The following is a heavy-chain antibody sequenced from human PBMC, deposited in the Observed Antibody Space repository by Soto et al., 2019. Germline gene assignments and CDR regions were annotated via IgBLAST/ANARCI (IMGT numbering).Heavy chain of an antibody. V-gene: IGHV4-30-2*05. CDR3: ASYELAPGDFDY. CDR1: GGSISSGGYS. CDR2: IYYSGST. D-gene: IGHD1-1*01. Sequence: SETLSLTCAVSGGSISSGGYSWSWIRQPPGKGLEWIGYIYYSGSTYYNPSLKSRVTISVDTSKNQFSLKLSSVTAADTAVYYCASYELAPGDFDYWGQGTLVTVSS. J-gene: IGHJ4*02.